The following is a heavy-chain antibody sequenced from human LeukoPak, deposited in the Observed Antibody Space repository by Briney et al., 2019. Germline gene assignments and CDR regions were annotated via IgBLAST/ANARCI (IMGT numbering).Heavy chain of an antibody. CDR1: GYTFTNYG. CDR3: ARVLGYCGRDCYPLDY. Sequence: GASVKISCKTSGYTFTNYGLSWVRQAPGQGLEWMGWISTYNGNSEYPQKLQGRVTLTTDTSTTTGYMELRSLRSGDTAVYYCARVLGYCGRDCYPLDYWGQGTLVTVSS. V-gene: IGHV1-18*01. CDR2: ISTYNGNS. J-gene: IGHJ4*02. D-gene: IGHD2-21*02.